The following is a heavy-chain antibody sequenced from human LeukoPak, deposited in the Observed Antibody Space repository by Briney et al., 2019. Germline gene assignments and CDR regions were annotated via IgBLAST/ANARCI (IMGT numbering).Heavy chain of an antibody. D-gene: IGHD1-26*01. V-gene: IGHV3-30*02. Sequence: GGSLRLSCAASGFTFSSYGMHWVRQAPGKGLEWVAFIRYDGSNKYYADSVKGRFTISRDNSKNTLYLQMNSLRAEDTAVYYCARETPAYSRGEDYWGQGTLVTVSS. CDR2: IRYDGSNK. CDR3: ARETPAYSRGEDY. J-gene: IGHJ4*02. CDR1: GFTFSSYG.